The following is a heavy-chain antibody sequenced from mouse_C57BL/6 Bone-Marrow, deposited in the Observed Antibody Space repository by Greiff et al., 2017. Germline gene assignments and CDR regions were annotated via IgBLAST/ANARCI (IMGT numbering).Heavy chain of an antibody. CDR1: GFTFSDYY. D-gene: IGHD2-4*01. J-gene: IGHJ3*01. Sequence: DVKLVESGGGLVQPGGSLKLSCAASGFTFSDYYMYWVRQTPEKRLEWVAYISNGGGSSYYPDTVKGRFTISRDNAKNALSLQMSRLKSEDTARYYCARHEGPDDYDWFAYWGQGTLVTVSA. V-gene: IGHV5-12*01. CDR2: ISNGGGSS. CDR3: ARHEGPDDYDWFAY.